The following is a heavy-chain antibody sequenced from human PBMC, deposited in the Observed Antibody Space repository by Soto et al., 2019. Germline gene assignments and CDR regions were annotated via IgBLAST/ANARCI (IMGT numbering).Heavy chain of an antibody. CDR1: GFTLSDHY. CDR2: TKNRSQRYTI. J-gene: IGHJ4*02. V-gene: IGHV3-72*01. D-gene: IGHD6-6*01. CDR3: TCWIAARCS. Sequence: EVQLVESGGGLVQPGGSLRLSCAASGFTLSDHYMDWVRQAPGKGLEWVARTKNRSQRYTIEYAASVKGRFTISRDDSKNPLYLQMNSLKSEDTAVYYCTCWIAARCSWGQGTLVTVAS.